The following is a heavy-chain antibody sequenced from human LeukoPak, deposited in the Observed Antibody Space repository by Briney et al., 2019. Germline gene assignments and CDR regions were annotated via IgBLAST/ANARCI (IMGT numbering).Heavy chain of an antibody. CDR3: ARLPPGGVYYLDS. J-gene: IGHJ4*02. D-gene: IGHD2-8*02. CDR2: INPGDSDT. CDR1: GYSFTNYW. Sequence: GESLKISCKGSGYSFTNYWIAWVRQMPGKGLEWMGIINPGDSDTRYSPSFQGQVTISADKSISTAFLQWSSLKAPDTAMYYCARLPPGGVYYLDSWGQRTLLTVSS. V-gene: IGHV5-51*01.